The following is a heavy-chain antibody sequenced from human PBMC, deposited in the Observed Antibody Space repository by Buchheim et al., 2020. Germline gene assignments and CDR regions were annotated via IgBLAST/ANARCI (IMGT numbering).Heavy chain of an antibody. V-gene: IGHV3-7*01. CDR3: AREDLVPVGLIDY. CDR2: INQDGRER. D-gene: IGHD1-26*01. J-gene: IGHJ4*02. CDR1: GFTFTNYW. Sequence: EVQLVESGGGLVQPGGSLRLSCAVSGFTFTNYWMSWVRQAPGKGLEWVAHINQDGRERYYVASVEGRLSISRDNAKYSLYFQINSLRAEDTAVYYCAREDLVPVGLIDYRGQGTL.